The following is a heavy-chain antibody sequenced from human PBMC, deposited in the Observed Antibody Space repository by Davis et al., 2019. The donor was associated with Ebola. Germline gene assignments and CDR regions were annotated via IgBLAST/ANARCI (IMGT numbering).Heavy chain of an antibody. D-gene: IGHD2-15*01. V-gene: IGHV1-46*01. CDR2: INPSSGST. CDR1: GYTFTSYY. CDR3: ARDGPCSGGSCYRPYYYGMDV. Sequence: ASVKVSCKASGYTFTSYYMHWVRQAPGQGLEWMGIINPSSGSTDYAQKFQGRVTITRDTSASTAYMELSSLRSEDTAVYYCARDGPCSGGSCYRPYYYGMDVWGQGTTVTVSS. J-gene: IGHJ6*02.